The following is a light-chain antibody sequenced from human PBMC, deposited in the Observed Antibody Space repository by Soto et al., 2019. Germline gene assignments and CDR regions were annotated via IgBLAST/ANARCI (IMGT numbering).Light chain of an antibody. Sequence: ESVLTQSPGTLSLSPGERSTLSCRASQSVSSNLAWYQQKPGRAPRLLIHSASTRAPGVPARFSGTGSETDFTLTISGLQSDDSAVYFCQQYNNWPFSFGQGTRLEIK. V-gene: IGKV3-15*01. CDR3: QQYNNWPFS. J-gene: IGKJ5*01. CDR1: QSVSSN. CDR2: SAS.